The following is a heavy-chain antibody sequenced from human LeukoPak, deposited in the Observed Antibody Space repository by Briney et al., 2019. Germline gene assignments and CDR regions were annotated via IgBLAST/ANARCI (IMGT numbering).Heavy chain of an antibody. D-gene: IGHD3-22*01. CDR3: AKVPYDSTGYYYFDY. CDR1: GFTFSSYA. J-gene: IGHJ4*02. V-gene: IGHV3-23*01. CDR2: IRGSGIST. Sequence: GGSLTLSCAASGFTFSSYAMSWVRHGPGPGLEWVSDIRGSGISTWYADSVKGRFTISRDNSQNTLYLQMNSLRAEDTAVYYCAKVPYDSTGYYYFDYWGQGTLVTVSS.